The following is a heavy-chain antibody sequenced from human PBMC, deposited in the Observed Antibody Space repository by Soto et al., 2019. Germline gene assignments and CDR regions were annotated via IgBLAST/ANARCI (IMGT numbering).Heavy chain of an antibody. J-gene: IGHJ4*02. D-gene: IGHD6-13*01. V-gene: IGHV4-31*03. CDR2: IYYIGRT. Sequence: LSLTCTVSGGSISSGGYFWSWVRQHPGEGLEWIGNIYYIGRTYYNPSLKSRVTISVDTSKNQFSLKLSSVTAADTAVYYCARFAREENPKVGSWYYFDYWGQGTRVTVSS. CDR1: GGSISSGGYF. CDR3: ARFAREENPKVGSWYYFDY.